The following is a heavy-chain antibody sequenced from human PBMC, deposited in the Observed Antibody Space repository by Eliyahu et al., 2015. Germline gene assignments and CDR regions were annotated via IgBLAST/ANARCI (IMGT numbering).Heavy chain of an antibody. CDR3: ARQLVGMATISLLGYFDY. D-gene: IGHD5-24*01. J-gene: IGHJ4*02. Sequence: QLQLQESGPGLVKPSETLSLTCTVSGGSISSSSYYWGWIRQPPGKGLEWIGSIYYSGSTYYNPSLKSRVTISVDTSKNQFSLKLSSVTAADTAVYYCARQLVGMATISLLGYFDYWGQGTLVTVSS. CDR2: IYYSGST. CDR1: GGSISSSSYY. V-gene: IGHV4-39*01.